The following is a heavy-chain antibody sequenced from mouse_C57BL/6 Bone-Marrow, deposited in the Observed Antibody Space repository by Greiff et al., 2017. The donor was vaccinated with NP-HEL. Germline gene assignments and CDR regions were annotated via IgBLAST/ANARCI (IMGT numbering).Heavy chain of an antibody. CDR2: IDPGDGDT. CDR3: ARKGRDFDY. V-gene: IGHV1-82*01. J-gene: IGHJ2*01. Sequence: QVQLQQSGPELVKPGASVKISCKASGYAFSSSWMNWVKQRPGQGLEWIGRIDPGDGDTNYNGKFKGKATLTADKSSSTAYMQLSSLTSEDSAVYFCARKGRDFDYWGQGTTLTVSS. CDR1: GYAFSSSW.